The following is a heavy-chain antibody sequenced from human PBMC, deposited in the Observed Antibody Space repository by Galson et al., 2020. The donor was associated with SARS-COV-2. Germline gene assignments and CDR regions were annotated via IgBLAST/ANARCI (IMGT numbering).Heavy chain of an antibody. J-gene: IGHJ4*02. CDR3: AKDLRGTSSDY. CDR1: GFTFNKYD. V-gene: IGHV3-23*01. Sequence: GGSLRPSCAATGFTFNKYDMNWVRQAPGKGLEWLSVIGGSGVTIYYAASVKGRFTISRDNSKATLFLHMNSLRAEDTAVYYCAKDLRGTSSDYWGQGTLVTVSS. CDR2: IGGSGVTI. D-gene: IGHD2-2*01.